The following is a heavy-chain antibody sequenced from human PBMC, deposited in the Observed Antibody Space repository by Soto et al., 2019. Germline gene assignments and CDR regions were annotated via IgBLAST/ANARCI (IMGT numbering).Heavy chain of an antibody. CDR3: ARGLTIVDFDY. CDR1: GGSFSGYY. V-gene: IGHV4-34*01. Sequence: QVQLQQWGAGLLKPSETLSLTCAVYGGSFSGYYWSWIRQPPGKGLEWIGEINHSGSTNYNPSLRSRVTISVDTSKTQFSLKLSSVTAADTAVYYCARGLTIVDFDYWGQGTLVTVSS. J-gene: IGHJ4*02. CDR2: INHSGST. D-gene: IGHD3-16*02.